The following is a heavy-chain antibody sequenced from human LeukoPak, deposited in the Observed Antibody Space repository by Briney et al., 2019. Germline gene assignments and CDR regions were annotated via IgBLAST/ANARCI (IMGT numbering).Heavy chain of an antibody. D-gene: IGHD6-19*01. Sequence: GGSLRLSCAASGFTFSSYSMNWVRQAPGKGLEWVSYISSSSSTIYYADSVKGRFTISRDNAKNSLYLQMNSLRAEDTAAYYCARDYGYSSGWYRYYYYGMDVWGQGTTVTVSS. CDR2: ISSSSSTI. CDR1: GFTFSSYS. CDR3: ARDYGYSSGWYRYYYYGMDV. V-gene: IGHV3-48*01. J-gene: IGHJ6*02.